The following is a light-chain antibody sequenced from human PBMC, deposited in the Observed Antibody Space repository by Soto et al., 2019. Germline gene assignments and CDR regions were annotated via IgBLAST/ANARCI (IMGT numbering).Light chain of an antibody. CDR1: QSVNAN. Sequence: EVVMPQSPATLSVSPGERATLSCRASQSVNANLAWYQQKPGQAPMLLIHGASNRATGIPARFSGSGFGTEFILAISSLQSEYCAVYYCQQYNTWLWTFGQGTKVEIK. J-gene: IGKJ1*01. V-gene: IGKV3-15*01. CDR3: QQYNTWLWT. CDR2: GAS.